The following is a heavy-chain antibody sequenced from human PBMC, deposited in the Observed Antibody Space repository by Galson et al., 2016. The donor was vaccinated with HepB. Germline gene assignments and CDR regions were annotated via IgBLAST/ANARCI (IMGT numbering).Heavy chain of an antibody. J-gene: IGHJ4*02. CDR3: AKWSDAAATY. D-gene: IGHD6-13*01. V-gene: IGHV3-23*01. Sequence: SLRLSCAGTGFTFSTYAMSWVRQAPGKRLEWVSAISGSGDTTYYADSVKGRFSISRGNSKNTLYLQTSSLTAEDTAVYYCAKWSDAAATYWGQGALVTVSS. CDR2: ISGSGDTT. CDR1: GFTFSTYA.